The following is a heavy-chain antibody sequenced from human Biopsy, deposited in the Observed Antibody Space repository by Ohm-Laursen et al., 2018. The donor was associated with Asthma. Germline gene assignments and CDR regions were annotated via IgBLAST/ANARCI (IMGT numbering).Heavy chain of an antibody. CDR2: INHSGST. CDR3: ARVKDGYNFDY. V-gene: IGHV4-34*01. D-gene: IGHD5-24*01. CDR1: GGSFSGYY. Sequence: SQTLSLTCAVYGGSFSGYYWGWIRQPPGKGLEWIGEINHSGSTNYNPSLKSRVTISVDTSKNQFSLKLSSVTAADTAVYYCARVKDGYNFDYWGQGTLVTVSS. J-gene: IGHJ4*02.